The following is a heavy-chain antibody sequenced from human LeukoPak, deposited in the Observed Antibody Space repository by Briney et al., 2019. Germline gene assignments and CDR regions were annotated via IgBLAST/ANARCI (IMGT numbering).Heavy chain of an antibody. D-gene: IGHD3-22*01. V-gene: IGHV3-7*01. CDR3: ARDRALYDSRRGYYYTEDDY. J-gene: IGHJ4*02. Sequence: ETGGSLRLSCAASGFTFSSYWMSWVRQAPGKGLEWVANINQDGSEKYHVDSAKGRFTISRDNAKSSLYLQMNSLRVDDTAVYYCARDRALYDSRRGYYYTEDDYWGQGTLVTVSS. CDR1: GFTFSSYW. CDR2: INQDGSEK.